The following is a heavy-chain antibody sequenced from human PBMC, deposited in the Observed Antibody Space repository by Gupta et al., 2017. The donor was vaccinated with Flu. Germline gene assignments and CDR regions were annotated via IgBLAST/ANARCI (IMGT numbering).Heavy chain of an antibody. Sequence: QVQLVQSGAEVKKPGSSVKVSCKASGGTFSSYAISWVRQAPGQGLEWMGGIIPIFGTANYAQKFQGRVTITADESTSTAYMELSSLRSEDTAVYYCARGVGSGWYAINYYYYGMDVWGQGTTVTVSS. V-gene: IGHV1-69*01. D-gene: IGHD6-19*01. J-gene: IGHJ6*02. CDR3: ARGVGSGWYAINYYYYGMDV. CDR1: GGTFSSYA. CDR2: IIPIFGTA.